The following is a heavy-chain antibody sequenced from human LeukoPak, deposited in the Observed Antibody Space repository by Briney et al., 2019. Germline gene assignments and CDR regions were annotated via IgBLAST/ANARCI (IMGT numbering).Heavy chain of an antibody. D-gene: IGHD4-17*01. V-gene: IGHV3-11*04. J-gene: IGHJ5*02. Sequence: GGSLRLSCAASGFTFSDYYMSWIRQAPGKGLERVSYISSSGSTTYYADPVKGRFTISRDNAKNSLYLQMDSLRAEDTAVYYCARDVYGDYNWFDPWGQGTLVTVSS. CDR1: GFTFSDYY. CDR2: ISSSGSTT. CDR3: ARDVYGDYNWFDP.